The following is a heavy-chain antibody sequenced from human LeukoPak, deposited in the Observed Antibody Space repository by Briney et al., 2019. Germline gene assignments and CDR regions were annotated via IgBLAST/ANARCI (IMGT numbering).Heavy chain of an antibody. D-gene: IGHD3-3*01. V-gene: IGHV1-18*01. Sequence: ALVKVSCKASGYTFTSYGISWVRQAPGQGLEWMGWISAYNGNTNYAQKLQGRVTMTTDTSTSTAYMELRSLRSDDTAVYYCARDLYDFWSGYYHDAFDIWGQGTMVTVSS. CDR2: ISAYNGNT. CDR1: GYTFTSYG. J-gene: IGHJ3*02. CDR3: ARDLYDFWSGYYHDAFDI.